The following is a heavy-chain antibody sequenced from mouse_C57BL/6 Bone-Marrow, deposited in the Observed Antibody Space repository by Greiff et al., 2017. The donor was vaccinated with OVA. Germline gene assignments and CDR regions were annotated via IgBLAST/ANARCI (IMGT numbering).Heavy chain of an antibody. CDR1: GYTFTSYW. CDR3: ARWLLRGGFAY. Sequence: QVQLQQSGAELVKPGASVKLSCKASGYTFTSYWMHWVKQRPGQGLEWIGMIHPNSGSTNYNEKFKSKATLTVDKSSSTAYMQLSSLTSEDSAVYYCARWLLRGGFAYWGQGTLVTVSA. D-gene: IGHD2-3*01. V-gene: IGHV1-64*01. J-gene: IGHJ3*01. CDR2: IHPNSGST.